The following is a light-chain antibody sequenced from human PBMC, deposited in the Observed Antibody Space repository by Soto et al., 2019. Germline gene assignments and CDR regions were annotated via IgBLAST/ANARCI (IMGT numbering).Light chain of an antibody. Sequence: ELVLTQSPATLSLSPGERATLSCRASQSVSSYVSWYQQKPGQGPRLLIYDASNRATGIPARFSRSGPGTYVTLSISSREPEDFAVYYCQQRGYWPLTFGGGTKVEIK. CDR1: QSVSSY. J-gene: IGKJ4*01. CDR3: QQRGYWPLT. CDR2: DAS. V-gene: IGKV3-11*01.